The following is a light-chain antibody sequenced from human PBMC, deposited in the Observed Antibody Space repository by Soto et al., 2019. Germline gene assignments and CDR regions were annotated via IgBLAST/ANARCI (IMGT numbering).Light chain of an antibody. CDR2: TAS. V-gene: IGKV1-9*01. CDR1: QSISSH. CDR3: QHLNTYPIT. Sequence: DIQLTQSPSSLSASVGDTVTITCRASQSISSHLNWYQQKPGKAPNLLMYTASNLQSGVPSRFSGSGSGTEFTLTISSLQPDDFATYYCQHLNTYPITFGPGTRLEIK. J-gene: IGKJ5*01.